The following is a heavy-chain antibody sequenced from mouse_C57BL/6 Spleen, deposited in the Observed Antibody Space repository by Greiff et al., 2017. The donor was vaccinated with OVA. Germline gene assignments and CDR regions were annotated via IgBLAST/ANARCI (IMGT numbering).Heavy chain of an antibody. CDR3: TTRTAQATGAY. J-gene: IGHJ3*01. Sequence: EVQLQQSGAELVRLGASVKLSCTASGFNIKDDYMHWVKQRPEQGLEWIGWFDPENGVTEYASKFQGKANITADTSSNTAYLQLSSLPSEDTAVYYCTTRTAQATGAYWGQGTLVTVSA. V-gene: IGHV14-4*01. CDR1: GFNIKDDY. D-gene: IGHD3-2*02. CDR2: FDPENGVT.